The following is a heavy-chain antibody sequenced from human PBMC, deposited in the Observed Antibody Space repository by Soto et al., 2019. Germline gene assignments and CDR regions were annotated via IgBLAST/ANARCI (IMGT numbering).Heavy chain of an antibody. Sequence: GGSLRLSCAASGFTFSSYSMNWVRQAPGKGLEWVSYISSSSSTIYYADSVKGRFTISRDNAKNSLYLQMNSLRDEDTAVYYCARELYSSSWYSSYGMDVWGQGTTVTVSS. J-gene: IGHJ6*02. CDR2: ISSSSSTI. D-gene: IGHD6-13*01. CDR1: GFTFSSYS. V-gene: IGHV3-48*02. CDR3: ARELYSSSWYSSYGMDV.